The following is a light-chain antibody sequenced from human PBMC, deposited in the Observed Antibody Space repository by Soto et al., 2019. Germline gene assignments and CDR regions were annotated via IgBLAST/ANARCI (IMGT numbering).Light chain of an antibody. CDR2: GAS. CDR3: QQYNNWPQT. Sequence: ERVMTQSPATLSVSPGERATLSCRASQSVSSNLAWYQQKPGQAPRLLIYGASTRATGIPARFSGSGSGTDFTLTISGLQSEDFAVYYCQQYNNWPQTFGQGTKVDIK. V-gene: IGKV3-15*01. CDR1: QSVSSN. J-gene: IGKJ1*01.